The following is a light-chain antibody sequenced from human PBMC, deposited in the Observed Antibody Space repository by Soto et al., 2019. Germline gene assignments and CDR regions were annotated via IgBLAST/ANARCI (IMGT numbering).Light chain of an antibody. V-gene: IGKV3-11*01. CDR2: DAS. Sequence: EIVLTQSPATLSLSPGERATLSCRASQSVSSYLAWYQQKPGQAPRLLIYDASNRATGIPARFSGSGSGTDFTLTISSLDPEDFAVYYCQQLGTFGGGTKVQIK. J-gene: IGKJ4*01. CDR3: QQLGT. CDR1: QSVSSY.